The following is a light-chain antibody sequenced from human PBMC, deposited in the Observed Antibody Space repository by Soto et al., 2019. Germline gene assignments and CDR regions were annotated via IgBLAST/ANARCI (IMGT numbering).Light chain of an antibody. J-gene: IGKJ3*01. CDR3: QQYNNWPPGVT. V-gene: IGKV3-15*01. CDR1: QSVSSN. Sequence: EIVMTQSPAILSVSPGERATLSCRASQSVSSNLAWYQQKPGQAPRLLIYGASTRATGIPARFSGSGSGKEFTLTISSLQSEDFAVYYCQQYNNWPPGVTFGPGTKVDIK. CDR2: GAS.